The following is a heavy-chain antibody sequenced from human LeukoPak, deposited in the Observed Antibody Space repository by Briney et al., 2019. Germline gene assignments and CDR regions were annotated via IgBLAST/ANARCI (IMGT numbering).Heavy chain of an antibody. D-gene: IGHD3-22*01. CDR1: GFTFSSYS. CDR3: ARVSMIVAGGFDY. Sequence: GGSLRLSCAASGFTFSSYSMNWVRQAPGKGLEWISYISSGSTIYYADSVKGRFTISRDNAKNSLYLQMNSLRAEDTAVYYCARVSMIVAGGFDYWGQGTLVTVSS. CDR2: ISSGSTI. V-gene: IGHV3-48*04. J-gene: IGHJ4*02.